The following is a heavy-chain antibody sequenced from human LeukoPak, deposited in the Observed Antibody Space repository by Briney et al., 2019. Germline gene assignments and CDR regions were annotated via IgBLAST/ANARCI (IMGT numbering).Heavy chain of an antibody. CDR3: ARRNPPQRNCSGGSCYSHGARRSYYFDY. J-gene: IGHJ4*02. CDR1: GGSISSYY. V-gene: IGHV4-59*12. CDR2: IYYSGST. Sequence: SETLSLTCTVSGGSISSYYWSWIRQPPGKGLEWIGYIYYSGSTNYNPSLKSRVTISVDTSKNQFSLKLSSVTAADTAVYYCARRNPPQRNCSGGSCYSHGARRSYYFDYWGQGTLVTVSS. D-gene: IGHD2-15*01.